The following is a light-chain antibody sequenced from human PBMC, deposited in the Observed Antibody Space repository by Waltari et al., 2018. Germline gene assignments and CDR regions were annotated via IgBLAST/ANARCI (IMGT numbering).Light chain of an antibody. J-gene: IGKJ3*01. CDR2: DAS. V-gene: IGKV3-11*01. CDR1: QSVSNY. CDR3: QQYFSTPVT. Sequence: EIVLTQSPDILSLSPGETATLSCRASQSVSNYLAWYQQKLGQAPRLLIYDASTRAPGIPARFSGSGSGTDFTLTISGLQAEDVAVYFCQQYFSTPVTFGPGTKVDIK.